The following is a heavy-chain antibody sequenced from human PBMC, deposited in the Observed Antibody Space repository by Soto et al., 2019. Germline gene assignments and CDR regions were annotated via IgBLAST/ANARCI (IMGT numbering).Heavy chain of an antibody. D-gene: IGHD4-17*01. CDR1: GYTLTELS. Sequence: QVQLVQSGAEVKKPGASVKVSCKVSGYTLTELSMHWVRPAPGKGLVWLGGFDPEDGETNYEQQFQGRVTMTEDTSTATAYVELSSLRSEDTAVYYCATRHHGDYGDAFDIRGQGAMVTVSS. J-gene: IGHJ3*02. V-gene: IGHV1-24*01. CDR2: FDPEDGET. CDR3: ATRHHGDYGDAFDI.